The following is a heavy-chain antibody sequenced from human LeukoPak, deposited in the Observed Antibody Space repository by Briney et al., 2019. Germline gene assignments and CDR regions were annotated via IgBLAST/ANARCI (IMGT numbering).Heavy chain of an antibody. J-gene: IGHJ4*02. V-gene: IGHV4-38-2*02. Sequence: KPSETLSLTCTVSGYSISSGYYWGWIRQPPGKGLEWIGSIYHSGSTYYNPSLKSRVTISVDTSKNQFSLKLSSVTAADTAVYYCARVSGSGWSQIDSWGQGTLVTVSS. D-gene: IGHD6-19*01. CDR3: ARVSGSGWSQIDS. CDR2: IYHSGST. CDR1: GYSISSGYY.